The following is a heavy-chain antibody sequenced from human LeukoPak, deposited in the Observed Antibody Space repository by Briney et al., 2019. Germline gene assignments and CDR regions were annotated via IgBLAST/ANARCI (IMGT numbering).Heavy chain of an antibody. V-gene: IGHV3-21*01. D-gene: IGHD3-10*01. J-gene: IGHJ3*02. CDR1: GFSFSDYD. CDR2: ISGDASHI. CDR3: ARAAYGSGVLDAFDM. Sequence: GGSLRLSCSASGFSFSDYDMNWVRQAPGKGLEWVSAISGDASHIYYGESVKGRFTISRDNAKNSLYLQMNSLSAEDTAVYYCARAAYGSGVLDAFDMWGQGTMVRLFS.